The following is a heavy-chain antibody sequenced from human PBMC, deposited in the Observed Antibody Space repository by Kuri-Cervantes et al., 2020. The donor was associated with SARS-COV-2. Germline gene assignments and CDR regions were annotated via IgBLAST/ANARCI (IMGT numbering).Heavy chain of an antibody. D-gene: IGHD1-20*01. J-gene: IGHJ4*02. CDR2: IDPSDSYS. Sequence: GESLKISCKGSGYSFTSYWISWVRQMPGKGLERMGRIDPSDSYSNYSPSFQGQVTISADKSISTAYLQWSSLKASDTAMYYCARKPGITGTTGVDYWGQGTLVTVSS. CDR1: GYSFTSYW. CDR3: ARKPGITGTTGVDY. V-gene: IGHV5-10-1*04.